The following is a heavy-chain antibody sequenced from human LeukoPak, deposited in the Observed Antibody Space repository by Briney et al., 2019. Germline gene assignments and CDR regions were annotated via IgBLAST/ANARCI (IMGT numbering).Heavy chain of an antibody. CDR3: ARTPNRDGYSHIDF. Sequence: GGSLRLSCAASGFTFTNHAMAWVRLAPGKGLEWVSTLSDSGASTYYADSVKGRFTISRDNSRNTMYLQMDSLRADDTGVYFCARTPNRDGYSHIDFWGQGALVTVSS. D-gene: IGHD5-24*01. V-gene: IGHV3-23*01. CDR2: LSDSGAST. CDR1: GFTFTNHA. J-gene: IGHJ4*02.